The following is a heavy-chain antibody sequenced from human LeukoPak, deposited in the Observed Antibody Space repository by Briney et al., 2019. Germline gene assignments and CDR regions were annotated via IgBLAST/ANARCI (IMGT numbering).Heavy chain of an antibody. V-gene: IGHV3-21*01. J-gene: IGHJ4*02. Sequence: GGSLRLSCAASGFTFSSYSMNWVRQAPGKGLEWVSSISGSSSYIYYADSVKGRFTISRDNAKNSLYLQMSSLRAEDTAVYYCARDSDRYCSGGSCQRFDYWGQGTLVTVSS. D-gene: IGHD2-15*01. CDR1: GFTFSSYS. CDR3: ARDSDRYCSGGSCQRFDY. CDR2: ISGSSSYI.